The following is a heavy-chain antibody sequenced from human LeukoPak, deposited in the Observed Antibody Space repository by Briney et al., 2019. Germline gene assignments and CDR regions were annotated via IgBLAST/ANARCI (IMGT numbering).Heavy chain of an antibody. CDR2: INHSGST. CDR3: ARGFTMVRGPYGWFDP. V-gene: IGHV4-34*01. J-gene: IGHJ5*02. CDR1: GGSFSGYY. D-gene: IGHD3-10*01. Sequence: PSETLSLTCAVYGGSFSGYYWSWIRQPPGKGLEWIGEINHSGSTNYNPSLKSRVTISVDTSKNQFSLKLSSVTAADTAVYYCARGFTMVRGPYGWFDPWGQGALVTVSS.